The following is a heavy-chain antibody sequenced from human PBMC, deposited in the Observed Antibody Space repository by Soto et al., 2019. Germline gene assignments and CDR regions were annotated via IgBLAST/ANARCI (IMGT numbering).Heavy chain of an antibody. V-gene: IGHV3-30*03. CDR3: ARGDGDYYDGNGYLGRH. CDR1: GFTLSNYG. CDR2: ISYDGSNE. J-gene: IGHJ4*02. Sequence: PGGSLRLSCAASGFTLSNYGMHWVRQAPGKGLEWVAVISYDGSNEIYADSVKGRFTISRDNSKNTLILEMKSLRPEDTAVYYCARGDGDYYDGNGYLGRHWGQGTLVTVSS. D-gene: IGHD3-22*01.